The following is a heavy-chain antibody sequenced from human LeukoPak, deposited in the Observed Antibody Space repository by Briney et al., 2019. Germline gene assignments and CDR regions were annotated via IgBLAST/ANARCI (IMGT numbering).Heavy chain of an antibody. J-gene: IGHJ4*02. V-gene: IGHV4-59*01. CDR1: GGSISSYY. Sequence: SETLSLTCTVSGGSISSYYWSWIRQPPGKGLEWIGYIYYSGSTNYNPSLKSRVTISVDTSKNQFSLKLSSVTAADTAVYYRAREGRYYGSGSLDYWGQGTLVTVSS. CDR2: IYYSGST. CDR3: AREGRYYGSGSLDY. D-gene: IGHD3-10*01.